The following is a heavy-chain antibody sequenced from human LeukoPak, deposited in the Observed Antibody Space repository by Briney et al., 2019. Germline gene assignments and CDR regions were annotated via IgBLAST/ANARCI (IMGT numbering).Heavy chain of an antibody. CDR3: AREESIGSYQFLHDY. Sequence: GASVKVSCKASGYTFINCGITWVRQAPGQELEWMGWISPYNGNTKYLQKLQGRVTMTTDTSTSTAYMEVRSLRSDDTAVYYCAREESIGSYQFLHDYWGQGTLVTVSS. J-gene: IGHJ4*02. D-gene: IGHD1-26*01. CDR1: GYTFINCG. CDR2: ISPYNGNT. V-gene: IGHV1-18*01.